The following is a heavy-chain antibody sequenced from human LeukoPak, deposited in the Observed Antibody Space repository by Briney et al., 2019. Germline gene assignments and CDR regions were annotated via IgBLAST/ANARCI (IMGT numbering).Heavy chain of an antibody. V-gene: IGHV4-59*01. CDR3: ARKNDFDI. CDR1: GGSISSDY. Sequence: SETLSLTCTVSGGSISSDYWSWIRQPPGKGLEWIGCIYYSGSTYYNPSLKSRVSISVDTSKSQFSLTLSSVTAADTAVYYCARKNDFDIWGQGTLVTVSS. CDR2: IYYSGST. J-gene: IGHJ3*02. D-gene: IGHD2/OR15-2a*01.